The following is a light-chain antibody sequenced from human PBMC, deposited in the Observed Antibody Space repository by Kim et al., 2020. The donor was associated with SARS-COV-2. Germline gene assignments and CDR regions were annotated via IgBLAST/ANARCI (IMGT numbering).Light chain of an antibody. V-gene: IGKV3-15*01. CDR2: GAS. Sequence: EIVMTQSPTTLSVSPGETATLSCRASHSVSSNLAWYQQKPGQAHRLLISGASTRATGIPDRFSGSGSGTEFTLTISSLQSEDSAVYYCHHYNHWPRTFGQGTKVDIK. J-gene: IGKJ1*01. CDR3: HHYNHWPRT. CDR1: HSVSSN.